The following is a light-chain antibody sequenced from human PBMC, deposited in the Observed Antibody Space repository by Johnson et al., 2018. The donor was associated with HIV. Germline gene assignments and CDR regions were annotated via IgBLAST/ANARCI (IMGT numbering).Light chain of an antibody. Sequence: QSVLTQPPSVSAAPGQKVTISCSGSSSNIGNNYVSWYQQLPGTVPKLLIYDNNKRPSGIPDRFSGSKSGTSATLGITGLQTGDEADYYCGTWDSSLNAYVFGTGTKVTVL. J-gene: IGLJ1*01. CDR3: GTWDSSLNAYV. CDR2: DNN. V-gene: IGLV1-51*01. CDR1: SSNIGNNY.